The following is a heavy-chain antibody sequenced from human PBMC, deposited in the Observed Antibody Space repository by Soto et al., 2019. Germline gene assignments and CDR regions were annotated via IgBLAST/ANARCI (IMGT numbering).Heavy chain of an antibody. CDR3: AKDNLQYYHNPDGYFDY. D-gene: IGHD2-2*01. Sequence: GGSLRLSCAASGFTFSSYAMSWVRQAPGKGLEWVSAISGSGGSTYYADSVKGRFTISRDNSKNTLYLQMNSLRAEDTAVYYCAKDNLQYYHNPDGYFDYWGQGTLVTVTS. CDR2: ISGSGGST. V-gene: IGHV3-23*01. CDR1: GFTFSSYA. J-gene: IGHJ4*02.